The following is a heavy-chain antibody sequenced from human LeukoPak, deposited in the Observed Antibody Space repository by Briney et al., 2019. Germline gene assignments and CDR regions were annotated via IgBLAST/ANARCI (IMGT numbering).Heavy chain of an antibody. V-gene: IGHV1-18*01. CDR1: GYTFTSYG. Sequence: ASVKVSCKASGYTFTSYGISWMRQAPGQGLEWMGWISAYNGNTNYAQKLQGRVTMTTDTSTSTAYMELRSLRSDDTAVYYCARDVGIGVLGVIYYYYGMDVWGQGTTVTVSS. D-gene: IGHD3-3*01. J-gene: IGHJ6*02. CDR2: ISAYNGNT. CDR3: ARDVGIGVLGVIYYYYGMDV.